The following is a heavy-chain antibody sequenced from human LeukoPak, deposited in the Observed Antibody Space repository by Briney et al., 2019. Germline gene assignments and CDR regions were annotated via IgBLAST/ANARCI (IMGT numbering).Heavy chain of an antibody. J-gene: IGHJ4*02. CDR1: GGTFSSYA. CDR2: IIPIFGTA. Sequence: SVKVSCKASGGTFSSYAIGWVRQAPGQGLEWMGRIIPIFGTANYAQKFQGRATITTDESTSTAYMELSSLRSEDTAVYYCARDRIAARRGTRGYFDYWGQGTLVTVSS. D-gene: IGHD6-6*01. V-gene: IGHV1-69*05. CDR3: ARDRIAARRGTRGYFDY.